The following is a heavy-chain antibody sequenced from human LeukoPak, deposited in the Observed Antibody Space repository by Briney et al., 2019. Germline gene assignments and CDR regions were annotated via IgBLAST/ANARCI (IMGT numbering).Heavy chain of an antibody. Sequence: GASVKVSCKASGSTFSSYAISWVRQAPGQGLEWMGRIIPILGIANYAQKFQGRVTITADKSTSTAYMELSSLRSEDTAVYYCAREETVDYYDSSGYYRPFDYWGQGTLVTVSS. CDR3: AREETVDYYDSSGYYRPFDY. D-gene: IGHD3-22*01. CDR1: GSTFSSYA. V-gene: IGHV1-69*04. CDR2: IIPILGIA. J-gene: IGHJ4*02.